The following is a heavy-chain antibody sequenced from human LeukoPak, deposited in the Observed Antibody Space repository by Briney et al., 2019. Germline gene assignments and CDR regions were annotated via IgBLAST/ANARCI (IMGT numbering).Heavy chain of an antibody. CDR1: GFTFSSYA. CDR3: ARSWIVGATDGLQH. Sequence: GGSLRLSCAASGFTFSSYAMHWVRQAPGKGLEWVAVISYDGSNKYYADSVKGRFTISRDNSKNTLYLQMNSLRAEDTAVYYCARSWIVGATDGLQHWGQGTLVTVSS. CDR2: ISYDGSNK. D-gene: IGHD1-26*01. J-gene: IGHJ1*01. V-gene: IGHV3-30*04.